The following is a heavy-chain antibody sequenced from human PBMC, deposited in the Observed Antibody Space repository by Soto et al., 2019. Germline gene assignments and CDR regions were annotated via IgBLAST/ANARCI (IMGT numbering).Heavy chain of an antibody. V-gene: IGHV4-30-4*01. CDR1: GGSIKSGDYY. J-gene: IGHJ4*02. CDR2: MYYSGST. D-gene: IGHD3-22*01. CDR3: ARAFDDSSGYYGRLGY. Sequence: PSETLSLTCTVSGGSIKSGDYYWGWIRQPPGKGLEWIGYMYYSGSTYYNPSLKSRVTISVDTSKNQFSLKLNSVTAADTAVYYCARAFDDSSGYYGRLGYWGQGTLVTVSS.